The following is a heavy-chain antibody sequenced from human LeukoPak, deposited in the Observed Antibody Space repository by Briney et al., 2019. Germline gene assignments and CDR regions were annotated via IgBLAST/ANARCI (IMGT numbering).Heavy chain of an antibody. CDR3: ARHGTLDNWNFDY. V-gene: IGHV4-39*01. CDR1: GGFIRSSSYY. J-gene: IGHJ4*02. CDR2: IYYSGST. D-gene: IGHD1-20*01. Sequence: PSETLSLTCTVSGGFIRSSSYYWAWIRQPPGKGLEWIGSIYYSGSTYYSPSFKSRVTVSVDTSKNQFSLKVSSVTAADTAEYYCARHGTLDNWNFDYWGQGTLVTVSS.